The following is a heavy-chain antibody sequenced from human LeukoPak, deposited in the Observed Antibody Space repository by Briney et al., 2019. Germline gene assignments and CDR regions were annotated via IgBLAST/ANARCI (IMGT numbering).Heavy chain of an antibody. CDR1: GFTFSSYW. J-gene: IGHJ5*02. CDR2: VDVHGQGT. V-gene: IGHV3-74*01. D-gene: IGHD2/OR15-2a*01. Sequence: PGGSLRLSCAASGFTFSSYWMHWVRQAPGKGPVWVSRVDVHGQGTAYADSVKGRFTNSRDNAKNTLSLQMNSLSAEDTAVYYCARSNYDSTTFYYHLDLWGQGTLVTVPS. CDR3: ARSNYDSTTFYYHLDL.